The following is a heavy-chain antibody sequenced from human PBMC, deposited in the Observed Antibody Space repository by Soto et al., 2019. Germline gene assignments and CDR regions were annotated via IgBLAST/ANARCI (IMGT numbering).Heavy chain of an antibody. D-gene: IGHD3-10*01. J-gene: IGHJ5*02. CDR2: IYYSGST. CDR3: ARVELKPYNWFDP. Sequence: SETLSLTCTVSGGSISSGDYYWSWIRQPPGKGLEWIGYIYYSGSTYYNPSLKSRVTISVDTSKNQFSLKLSSVTAADTAVYYCARVELKPYNWFDPWGQGTLVTVSS. V-gene: IGHV4-30-4*02. CDR1: GGSISSGDYY.